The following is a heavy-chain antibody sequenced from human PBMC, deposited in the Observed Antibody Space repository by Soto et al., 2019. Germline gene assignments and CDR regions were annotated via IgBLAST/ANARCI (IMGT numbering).Heavy chain of an antibody. CDR2: IMPFFDIA. Sequence: GASVKVSCKASGGTFSRHSITWVRQAPGHGLEWMGRIMPFFDIASYAQKFQGRVTITADKSTSTAYMELSSLRSEDTAVYYCARDYYKYYDSSGYYRSPAYWGQGTLVTVSS. CDR3: ARDYYKYYDSSGYYRSPAY. D-gene: IGHD3-22*01. J-gene: IGHJ4*02. CDR1: GGTFSRHS. V-gene: IGHV1-69*04.